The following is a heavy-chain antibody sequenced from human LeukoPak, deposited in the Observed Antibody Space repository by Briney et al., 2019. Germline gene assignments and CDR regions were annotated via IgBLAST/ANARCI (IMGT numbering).Heavy chain of an antibody. J-gene: IGHJ4*02. CDR1: GFTFSSYS. CDR3: ARDGSSHYDY. D-gene: IGHD2-15*01. V-gene: IGHV3-21*01. Sequence: PGGSLRLSCAASGFTFSSYSMNWVRQAPGKGLEWVSSISSSSYIYYADSVKGRFTISRDNAKNSLYLQMNSLRAEDTAVNYCARDGSSHYDYWGQGTLVTVSS. CDR2: ISSSSYI.